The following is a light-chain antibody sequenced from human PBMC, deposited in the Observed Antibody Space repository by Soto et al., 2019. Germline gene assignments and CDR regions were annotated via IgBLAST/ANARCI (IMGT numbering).Light chain of an antibody. CDR2: DVS. CDR3: CSYVGRFVV. J-gene: IGLJ2*01. V-gene: IGLV2-11*01. Sequence: QSALTQPRSVSGSPGQSVTISCTGTSSDVGGYNYVSWYQQHPGKAPKLMIYDVSKRPSGVPDRFSGSKPGNTASLTISGLEAEDEADYCCCSYVGRFVVFGGGTKLTVL. CDR1: SSDVGGYNY.